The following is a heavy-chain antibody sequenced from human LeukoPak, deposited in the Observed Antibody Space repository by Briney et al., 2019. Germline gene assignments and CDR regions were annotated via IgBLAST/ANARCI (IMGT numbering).Heavy chain of an antibody. D-gene: IGHD3-22*01. J-gene: IGHJ4*02. Sequence: GGSLRLSCAASGFTFSSYAMGWVRQAPGKGPEWVSSISGSGGHTYFADSVKGRLTISRDNSKNTLDLQMNSLKVEDTAVYYCAKFRYHSNDNNYLDFNYWGQGTLVTVSS. CDR1: GFTFSSYA. CDR3: AKFRYHSNDNNYLDFNY. CDR2: ISGSGGHT. V-gene: IGHV3-23*01.